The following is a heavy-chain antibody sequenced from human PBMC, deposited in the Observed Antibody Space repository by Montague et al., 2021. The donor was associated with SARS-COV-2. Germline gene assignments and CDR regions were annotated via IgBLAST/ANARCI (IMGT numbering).Heavy chain of an antibody. V-gene: IGHV4-34*01. CDR1: RGSFSNYY. D-gene: IGHD3-9*01. CDR2: INQCGAP. Sequence: SETLSLTCAVSRGSFSNYYWTWIRQSPGKGLEWIGEINQCGAPXXTPSXXXRVTISLDTSKKQISLNLNSVTVADTAVFFCARGRPVQGSFRHFDSISSGALDIWARGSLVIVSS. J-gene: IGHJ3*02. CDR3: ARGRPVQGSFRHFDSISSGALDI.